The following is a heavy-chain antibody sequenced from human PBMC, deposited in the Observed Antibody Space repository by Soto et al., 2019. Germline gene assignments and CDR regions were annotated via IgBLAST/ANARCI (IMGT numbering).Heavy chain of an antibody. Sequence: QVQLHESGPGLVKPSQTLSLSCTVSGDSISRGGYYWNWIRQHPRKGLEWIGYIYHSGSTNYNPSLKSRDTISVDTSKNQLALELTNVTAADTAVYYCVRDGDWASGLAWFGPWGQGILVTVSS. CDR1: GDSISRGGYY. CDR3: VRDGDWASGLAWFGP. V-gene: IGHV4-31*03. CDR2: IYHSGST. J-gene: IGHJ5*02. D-gene: IGHD2-21*02.